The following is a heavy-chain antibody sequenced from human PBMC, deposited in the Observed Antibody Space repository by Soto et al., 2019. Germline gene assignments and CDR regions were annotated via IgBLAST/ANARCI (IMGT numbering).Heavy chain of an antibody. V-gene: IGHV1-3*01. CDR2: INVGNGRT. CDR3: ASPAHYDELSGYSSHFDY. Sequence: QVQLVQSGAEVKKPGASVKVYCKASGYSITDFAMHWVRQAPGQRPEWMGWINVGNGRTDNSQKFQGRVTITRDTSASTVYMELSSLRSEDTAVYYCASPAHYDELSGYSSHFDYWGQGTLVTVSS. J-gene: IGHJ4*02. D-gene: IGHD3-3*01. CDR1: GYSITDFA.